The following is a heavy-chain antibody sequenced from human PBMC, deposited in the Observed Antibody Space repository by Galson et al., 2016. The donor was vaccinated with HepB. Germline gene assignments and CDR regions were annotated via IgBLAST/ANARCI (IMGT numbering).Heavy chain of an antibody. CDR2: FGVSVNT. D-gene: IGHD2-15*01. Sequence: SLRLSCATSGFTFSNNGMSWVRQAPGKGLGWVSTFGVSVNTYYADSVKGRFTISRDNSKNTLWLQVNSLRAEDTAVYYCAKRSSGGQYYFDYWGQGTLVTVSS. V-gene: IGHV3-23*01. J-gene: IGHJ4*02. CDR1: GFTFSNNG. CDR3: AKRSSGGQYYFDY.